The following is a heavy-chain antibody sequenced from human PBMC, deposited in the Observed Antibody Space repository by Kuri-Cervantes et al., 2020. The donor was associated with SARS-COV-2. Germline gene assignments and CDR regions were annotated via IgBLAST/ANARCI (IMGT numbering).Heavy chain of an antibody. J-gene: IGHJ6*03. V-gene: IGHV4-61*01. CDR2: IYYSGST. Sequence: GSLRLSCTVSGGSVSSGSYYWSWIRQPPGKGLEWIGYIYYSGSTNYNPSLKSRVTISVDTSKNQFSLKLSSVTAADTAVYYCARLHGDYVFLYYYYMDVWGKGTTVTVSS. CDR3: ARLHGDYVFLYYYYMDV. D-gene: IGHD4-17*01. CDR1: GGSVSSGSYY.